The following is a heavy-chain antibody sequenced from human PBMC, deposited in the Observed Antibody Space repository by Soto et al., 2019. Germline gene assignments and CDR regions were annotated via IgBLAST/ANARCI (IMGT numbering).Heavy chain of an antibody. CDR3: ARGKGIGWYESSDY. J-gene: IGHJ4*02. CDR1: GFTVSISY. Sequence: EVQLVESGGGLIQPGESLRLSCAASGFTVSISYMSWVRQAPGKGLEWVSTIYRDGSTYYADSVEGRFTISRDNSKNTLYLQMNSLRAEDTATYYCARGKGIGWYESSDYWGQGTVVTVSS. D-gene: IGHD6-19*01. V-gene: IGHV3-53*01. CDR2: IYRDGST.